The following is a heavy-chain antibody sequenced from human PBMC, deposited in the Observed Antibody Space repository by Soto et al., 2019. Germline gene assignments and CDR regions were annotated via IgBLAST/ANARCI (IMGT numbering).Heavy chain of an antibody. CDR1: GFTFSSYA. D-gene: IGHD2-15*01. CDR2: ISGSGGST. J-gene: IGHJ4*02. CDR3: AKNEFGYCSGGSCPPIDY. V-gene: IGHV3-23*01. Sequence: GGSLRLSCAASGFTFSSYAMSWVRQAPGKGLEWVSAISGSGGSTYYADSVKGRFTISRDNSKNTLYLQMNSLRAEDTAVYYCAKNEFGYCSGGSCPPIDYWGQGTLVTVSS.